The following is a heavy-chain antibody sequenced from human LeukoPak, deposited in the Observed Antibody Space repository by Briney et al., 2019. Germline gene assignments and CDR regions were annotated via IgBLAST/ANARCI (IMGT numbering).Heavy chain of an antibody. J-gene: IGHJ4*02. CDR1: GFTFSSYA. D-gene: IGHD3-10*01. V-gene: IGHV3-30-3*01. CDR2: ISYDGSNK. Sequence: GRSLRLSCAASGFTFSSYAMHWVRQAPGKGLEWVAVISYDGSNKYYADSVKGRFTISRGNSKNTLYLQMNSLRAEDTAVYYCARDQDGSGSYYRSGHHYWGQGTLVTVSS. CDR3: ARDQDGSGSYYRSGHHY.